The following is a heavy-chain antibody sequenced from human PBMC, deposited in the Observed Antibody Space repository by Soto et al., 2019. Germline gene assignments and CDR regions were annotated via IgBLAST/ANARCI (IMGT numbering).Heavy chain of an antibody. CDR1: GYSFTNSW. D-gene: IGHD4-17*01. J-gene: IGHJ3*02. CDR2: IHPGDSDT. CDR3: ARPHGLTTVVTPAAFDI. V-gene: IGHV5-51*01. Sequence: GESLKISCKGSGYSFTNSWIGWVRQMPGKGLEWMGIIHPGDSDTRYSPSFQGQVTISADKSINTAYLQWRSLKASDTAIYYCARPHGLTTVVTPAAFDIWGQGTMVTVSS.